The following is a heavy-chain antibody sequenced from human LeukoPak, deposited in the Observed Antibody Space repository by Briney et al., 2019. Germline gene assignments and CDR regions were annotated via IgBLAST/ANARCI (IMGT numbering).Heavy chain of an antibody. CDR3: ASWLFSYYYGMDV. V-gene: IGHV1-18*01. Sequence: ASVKVSCKASGGTFSSYAISWVRQAPGQGLEWMGWISAYNGNTNYAQKLQGRVTMTTDTSTSTAYMELRSLRSDDTAVYYCASWLFSYYYGMDVWGQGTTVTVSS. CDR2: ISAYNGNT. D-gene: IGHD5-12*01. CDR1: GGTFSSYA. J-gene: IGHJ6*02.